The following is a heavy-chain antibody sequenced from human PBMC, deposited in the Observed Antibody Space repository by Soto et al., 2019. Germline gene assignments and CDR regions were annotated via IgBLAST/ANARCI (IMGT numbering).Heavy chain of an antibody. CDR3: ARRRASDYGGNHHPYYFDR. CDR1: GVCIITYNYF. Sequence: PXGTLSRTGTVSGVCIITYNYFWVWIRQSPRRGVELIGSISYSGRTYDDPSLQSRVTISIDASKNQFSLKLTSVTTADTAVYYCARRRASDYGGNHHPYYFDRWGQGALVTV. CDR2: ISYSGRT. J-gene: IGHJ4*02. V-gene: IGHV4-39*01. D-gene: IGHD4-17*01.